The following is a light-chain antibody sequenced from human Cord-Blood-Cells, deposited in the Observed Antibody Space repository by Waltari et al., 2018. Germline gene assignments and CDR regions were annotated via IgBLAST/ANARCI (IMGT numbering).Light chain of an antibody. V-gene: IGLV1-47*01. CDR1: SSHIGRDY. CDR2: RNN. CDR3: AAWDDSLSVV. J-gene: IGLJ2*01. Sequence: QAVLTPPPSPPGTPRQRVPISCPGTSSHIGRDYLSWYQHLPGTAPKLLIYRNNQRPSGVPDRFSGSKSGTSASLAISGLRSEDEADYYCAAWDDSLSVVFGGGTKLTVL.